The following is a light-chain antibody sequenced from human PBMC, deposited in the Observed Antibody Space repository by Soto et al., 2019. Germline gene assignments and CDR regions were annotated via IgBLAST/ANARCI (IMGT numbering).Light chain of an antibody. Sequence: STQSPGTLSSPPLQRPTLSCRSSRSVSSNLAWYQQKPGQAHRLLIYGASTRATDVPARFSGSGSGADFTLTISRLQPEDFAVYYCQQYGSSPPRTFGPGTKLDIK. J-gene: IGKJ1*01. CDR1: RSVSSN. V-gene: IGKV3-20*01. CDR2: GAS. CDR3: QQYGSSPPRT.